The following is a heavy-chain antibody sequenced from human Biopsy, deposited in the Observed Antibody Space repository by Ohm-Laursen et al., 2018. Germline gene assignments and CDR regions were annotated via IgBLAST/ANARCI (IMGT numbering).Heavy chain of an antibody. CDR2: VSYSGNT. Sequence: TLSLTCTVSGVSISSYFWSWIRQPLGKGLEWIGYVSYSGNTKYNPSLKSRVIISANTSKNQFSLKLNSVTAADTAMYYCAAYYYDSSGYFYAFHYWGQGTLVTVSS. CDR1: GVSISSYF. J-gene: IGHJ4*02. CDR3: AAYYYDSSGYFYAFHY. V-gene: IGHV4-59*08. D-gene: IGHD3-22*01.